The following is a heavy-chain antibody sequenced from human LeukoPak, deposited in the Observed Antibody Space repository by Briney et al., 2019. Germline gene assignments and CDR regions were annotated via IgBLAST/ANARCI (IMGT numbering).Heavy chain of an antibody. CDR1: VSRFISYW. Sequence: GESLQISCQGSVSRFISYWIGWARQLPGKGLEWMGIIYPGDSDTRYSPSFQGQVTISADKSISTAYLQWSSLKASDTAMYYCARRTCSGGRCYSESWFDPWGQGTLVTVSS. CDR2: IYPGDSDT. V-gene: IGHV5-51*01. D-gene: IGHD2-15*01. J-gene: IGHJ5*02. CDR3: ARRTCSGGRCYSESWFDP.